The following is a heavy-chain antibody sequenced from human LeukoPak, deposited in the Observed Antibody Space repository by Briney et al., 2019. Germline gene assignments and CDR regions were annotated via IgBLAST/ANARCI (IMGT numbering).Heavy chain of an antibody. CDR1: GYSISSGYY. J-gene: IGHJ3*02. Sequence: TSETLSLTCTVSGYSISSGYYWGWLRQPPGKGLEWIGSIYHSRSTYYNPSLKSRVTISVDTSKNQFSLKLSSVTGADTAVYYCAREWSITIFGVVTRYHDAFDIWGQGTMVTVSS. D-gene: IGHD3-3*01. CDR3: AREWSITIFGVVTRYHDAFDI. CDR2: IYHSRST. V-gene: IGHV4-38-2*02.